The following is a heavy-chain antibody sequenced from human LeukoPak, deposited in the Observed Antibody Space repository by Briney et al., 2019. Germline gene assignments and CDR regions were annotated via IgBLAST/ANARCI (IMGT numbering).Heavy chain of an antibody. V-gene: IGHV3-48*03. CDR1: GFTFSSYE. CDR2: ISSSGSTI. Sequence: GGSLRLSCAASGFTFSSYEMNWVRQAPGKGLEWVSYISSSGSTIYYADSVKGRFTISRENARNSLYLQMNSLRAGDTAVYYCARALTYYDRGYFDLWGRGTLVTVSS. CDR3: ARALTYYDRGYFDL. D-gene: IGHD3-22*01. J-gene: IGHJ2*01.